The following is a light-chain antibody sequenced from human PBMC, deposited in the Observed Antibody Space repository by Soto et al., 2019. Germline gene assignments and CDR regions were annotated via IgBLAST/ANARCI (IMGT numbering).Light chain of an antibody. CDR1: SSDVGGYDY. CDR2: EVT. V-gene: IGLV2-14*01. J-gene: IGLJ1*01. Sequence: QSVLTQPASVSGSPGQSITISCTGTSSDVGGYDYVSWYQQHPDKAPKFMIYEVTNRPSGVSHRFSGSKSGNTASLTISGLQAEDEAHYFCCAYVGARSYVFGPGTKVTVL. CDR3: CAYVGARSYV.